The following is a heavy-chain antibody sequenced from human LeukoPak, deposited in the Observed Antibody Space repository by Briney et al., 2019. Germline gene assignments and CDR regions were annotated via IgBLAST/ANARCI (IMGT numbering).Heavy chain of an antibody. Sequence: GRSLRLSCAASGFTFDDYAMHWVRQAPGKGLEWVSSISSSSSYIYYADSVKGRFTISRDNAKNSLYLQMNSLRAEDTAVYYCARDTITMVRGVMNYWGQGTLVTVSS. J-gene: IGHJ4*02. CDR1: GFTFDDYA. CDR3: ARDTITMVRGVMNY. CDR2: ISSSSSYI. D-gene: IGHD3-10*01. V-gene: IGHV3-21*01.